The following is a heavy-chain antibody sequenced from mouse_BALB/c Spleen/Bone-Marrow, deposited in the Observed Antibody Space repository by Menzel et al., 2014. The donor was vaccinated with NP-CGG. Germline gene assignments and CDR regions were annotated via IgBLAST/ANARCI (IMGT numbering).Heavy chain of an antibody. Sequence: VQGVESGAELMKPGASVKISCKATGYTFXSYWIEWVKQRPGHGLEWIGEILPGSGSTIYNEKFKGKATFTADTSSNTAYMQLSSLPSEDSAVYYCAREDYYGSSYFDYWGQGTTLTVSS. CDR3: AREDYYGSSYFDY. V-gene: IGHV1-9*01. CDR1: GYTFXSYW. J-gene: IGHJ2*01. CDR2: ILPGSGST. D-gene: IGHD1-1*01.